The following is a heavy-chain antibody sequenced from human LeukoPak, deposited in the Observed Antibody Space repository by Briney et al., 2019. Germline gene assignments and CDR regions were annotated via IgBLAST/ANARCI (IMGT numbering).Heavy chain of an antibody. D-gene: IGHD6-19*01. CDR1: GYSFTSYW. Sequence: GESLKISCKGSGYSFTSYWIAWVRQMPGKGLECMGIIYPGGSDTTYSPSFQGQVTISADKSISTAYLQWSSLKASDTAMYYCARRIAVAPYDAFDIWGQGTMVTVSS. V-gene: IGHV5-51*01. CDR2: IYPGGSDT. J-gene: IGHJ3*02. CDR3: ARRIAVAPYDAFDI.